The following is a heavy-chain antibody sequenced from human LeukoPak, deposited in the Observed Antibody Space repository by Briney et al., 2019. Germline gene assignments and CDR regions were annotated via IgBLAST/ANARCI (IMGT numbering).Heavy chain of an antibody. CDR1: GGTFSSYT. CDR3: ARDPSIAVAGLFDY. Sequence: GASVKVSCKASGGTFSSYTISWVRQAPGQGLEWMGRIIPSLNMANYALKFQGRVTITADESTSTAYMELSSLRSEDTAVYYCARDPSIAVAGLFDYWGQGTLVTVSS. CDR2: IIPSLNMA. V-gene: IGHV1-69*04. D-gene: IGHD6-19*01. J-gene: IGHJ4*02.